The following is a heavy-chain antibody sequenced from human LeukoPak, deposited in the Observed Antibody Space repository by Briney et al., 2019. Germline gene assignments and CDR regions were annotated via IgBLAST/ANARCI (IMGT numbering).Heavy chain of an antibody. V-gene: IGHV4-61*01. CDR3: ARDGVFGTFDP. Sequence: PSETLSLTCTVSGYSISSGYYWGWIRQPPGKGLEWIGYIYNSGSTNYNPSLKSRVTISVDTSKNQFSLKLRSVTAADTAVYYCARDGVFGTFDPWGQGTLVTVSS. J-gene: IGHJ5*02. D-gene: IGHD3-10*01. CDR2: IYNSGST. CDR1: GYSISSGYY.